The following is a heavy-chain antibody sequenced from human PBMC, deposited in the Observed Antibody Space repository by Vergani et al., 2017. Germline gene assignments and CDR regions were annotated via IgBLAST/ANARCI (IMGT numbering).Heavy chain of an antibody. V-gene: IGHV1-69*13. CDR2: IIPIFGTA. CDR1: GGTFSSYA. CDR3: ANHAGGKMATLSGNAFDI. D-gene: IGHD5-24*01. Sequence: QVQLVQSGAEVKKPGSSVKVSCKASGGTFSSYAISWVRQAPGQGLEWMGGIIPIFGTANYAQKFQGRVTITADEATSTAYMELSSLRSEDTAVYYCANHAGGKMATLSGNAFDIWGQGTMVTVSS. J-gene: IGHJ3*02.